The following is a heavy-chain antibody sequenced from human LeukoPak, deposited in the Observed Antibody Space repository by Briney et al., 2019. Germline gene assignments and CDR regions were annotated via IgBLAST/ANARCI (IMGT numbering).Heavy chain of an antibody. CDR1: GFSFSGHW. CDR3: ARGPNSNWSGLDF. V-gene: IGHV3-74*01. Sequence: GGSLRLSCTASGFSFSGHWMHWARQLPGKGLVWVSRISPTGSTTSYADSVKGRFTVSRDNAKNTLYLQVNNLRAEDTAVYYCARGPNSNWSGLDFWGQGSLLTVSS. CDR2: ISPTGSTT. D-gene: IGHD6-6*01. J-gene: IGHJ4*02.